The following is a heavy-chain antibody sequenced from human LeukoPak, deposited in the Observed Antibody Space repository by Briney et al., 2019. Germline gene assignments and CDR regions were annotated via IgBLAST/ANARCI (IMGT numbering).Heavy chain of an antibody. CDR1: GGSISSGGYY. D-gene: IGHD2-21*02. Sequence: PSQTLSLTCTVSGGSISSGGYYWSWIRQHPGKGLEWIGYIYYSGSTYYNPSLRSRVTISVDTSENQFSLKLSSVTAADTAVYYCARDLPWGAYCGGDCSAGWFDPWGQGTLVTVSS. V-gene: IGHV4-30-4*08. CDR2: IYYSGST. CDR3: ARDLPWGAYCGGDCSAGWFDP. J-gene: IGHJ5*02.